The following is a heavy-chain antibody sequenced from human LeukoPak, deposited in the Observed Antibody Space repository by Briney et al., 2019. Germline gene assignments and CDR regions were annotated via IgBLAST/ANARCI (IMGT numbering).Heavy chain of an antibody. CDR2: IYYSGST. D-gene: IGHD3-22*01. Sequence: SETLSLTCTVSGGSFRSGDDYYWSWIRQPPGKGLEWIGYIYYSGSTYYNPSLESRVTISVDTSKNQFSLKVNSVTAAVTAVYYCARVTGDSSGYYYLDYWGQGTLVTVSS. CDR1: GGSFRSGDDYY. J-gene: IGHJ4*02. CDR3: ARVTGDSSGYYYLDY. V-gene: IGHV4-30-4*08.